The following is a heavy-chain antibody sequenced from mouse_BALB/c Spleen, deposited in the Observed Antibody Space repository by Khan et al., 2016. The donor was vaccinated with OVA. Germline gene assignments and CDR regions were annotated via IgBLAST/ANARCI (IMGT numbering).Heavy chain of an antibody. CDR3: ARTARIKY. CDR1: GYSITSGYG. CDR2: ISYSGST. D-gene: IGHD1-2*01. V-gene: IGHV3-2*02. J-gene: IGHJ2*01. Sequence: VQLKQSEPGLVKPSQSLSLTCTVTGYSITSGYGWNWIRQFPGNKLEWMGYISYSGSTNYNPSLKSRISITRDTSKNQFFLQLNSVTTEDTATYYCARTARIKYWGQGTTLTVSS.